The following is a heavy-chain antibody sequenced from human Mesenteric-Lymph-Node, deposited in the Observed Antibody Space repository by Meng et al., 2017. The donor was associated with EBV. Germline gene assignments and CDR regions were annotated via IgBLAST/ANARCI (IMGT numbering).Heavy chain of an antibody. CDR3: ARENPARGNWFDP. CDR1: GGSVSSTSYY. D-gene: IGHD3-10*01. CDR2: VYYSGST. V-gene: IGHV4-61*01. Sequence: QGQLQSSGPGLVKPSETLSLTCTVSGGSVSSTSYYWSWIRQPPGKRLEWIGYVYYSGSTNYNPSLKSRVTISVDTSKNQFSLNLYSVTAADTAVYYCARENPARGNWFDPWGQGALVTVSS. J-gene: IGHJ5*02.